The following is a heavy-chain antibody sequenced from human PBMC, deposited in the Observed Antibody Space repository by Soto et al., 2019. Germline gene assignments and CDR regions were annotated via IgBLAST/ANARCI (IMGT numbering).Heavy chain of an antibody. D-gene: IGHD2-2*02. J-gene: IGHJ6*02. V-gene: IGHV4-34*01. CDR2: INHSGST. CDR3: ARGAPAAIRRYYYYGMDV. Sequence: KPSETLSLTCAVYGGSFSGYYWSWIRQPPGKGLEWIGEINHSGSTNYNPSLKSRVTISVDTSKNQFSLKLSSVTAADTAVYYCARGAPAAIRRYYYYGMDVWGQGTTVTVSS. CDR1: GGSFSGYY.